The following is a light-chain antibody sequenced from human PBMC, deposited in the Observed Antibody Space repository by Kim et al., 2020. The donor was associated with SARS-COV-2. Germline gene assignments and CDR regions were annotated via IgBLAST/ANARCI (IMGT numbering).Light chain of an antibody. V-gene: IGKV3D-15*01. CDR2: GAT. CDR3: QQYNDWPRT. Sequence: EIVMTQSPATLSVSPGERVTLSCRASQSASNNVAWYYQKSGQAPRVLIYGATTRATGIPARFCGRGFGTEFTLTINRLQSEDFAVYYCQQYNDWPRTFGQGTKVDIK. CDR1: QSASNN. J-gene: IGKJ1*01.